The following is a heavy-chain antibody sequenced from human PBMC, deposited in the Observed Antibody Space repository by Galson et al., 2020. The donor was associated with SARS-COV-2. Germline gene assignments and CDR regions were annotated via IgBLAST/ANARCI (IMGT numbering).Heavy chain of an antibody. J-gene: IGHJ4*02. V-gene: IGHV3-30*03. Sequence: GESLKISCAASGFTFSSYGMHWVRQAPGKGLEWVAVISYDGSNKYYADSVKGRFTISRDNSKNTLYLQMNSLRAEDTAMYYCARGGSVVVAGAFDYWGQGTLVTVSS. CDR3: ARGGSVVVAGAFDY. CDR1: GFTFSSYG. CDR2: ISYDGSNK. D-gene: IGHD2-15*01.